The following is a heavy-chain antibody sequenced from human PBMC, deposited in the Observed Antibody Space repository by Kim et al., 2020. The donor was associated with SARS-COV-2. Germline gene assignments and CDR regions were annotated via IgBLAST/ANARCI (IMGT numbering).Heavy chain of an antibody. CDR3: ARVTGFYAVTTSAFDY. J-gene: IGHJ4*02. Sequence: SLKSRVTISVDTSKNQFSLKLSSVTAADTAVYYCARVTGFYAVTTSAFDYWGQGTLVTVSS. D-gene: IGHD4-17*01. V-gene: IGHV4-59*01.